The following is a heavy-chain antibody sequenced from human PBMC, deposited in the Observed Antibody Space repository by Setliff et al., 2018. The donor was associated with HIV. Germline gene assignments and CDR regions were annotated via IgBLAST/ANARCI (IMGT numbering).Heavy chain of an antibody. CDR3: ARPWDGWSRSSDYFDY. D-gene: IGHD6-19*01. Sequence: RLSCAASGFTVSSNYMSWVRQAPGKGLEWVSVIYSGGSTYYADSVKGRFTISRDNSKNTLYLQMNSLRAEDTAVYYCARPWDGWSRSSDYFDYWGQGTLVTVSS. V-gene: IGHV3-66*02. J-gene: IGHJ4*02. CDR1: GFTVSSNY. CDR2: IYSGGST.